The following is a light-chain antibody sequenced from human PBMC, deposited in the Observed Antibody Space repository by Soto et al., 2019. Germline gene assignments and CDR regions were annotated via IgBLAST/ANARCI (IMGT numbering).Light chain of an antibody. CDR1: QSVGSTY. Sequence: EIVLTQSPDTLSLSPGERATLSCRASQSVGSTYLAWYQQKPGQAPRLLIYDASSRATGIPDRFSGSGSGTDFILTIRRLEPEDFALYYCQQFVDSPFTFGPGTKVNMK. J-gene: IGKJ3*01. CDR3: QQFVDSPFT. CDR2: DAS. V-gene: IGKV3-20*01.